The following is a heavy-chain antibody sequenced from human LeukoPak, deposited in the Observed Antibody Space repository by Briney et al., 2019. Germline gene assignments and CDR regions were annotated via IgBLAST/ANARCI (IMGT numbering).Heavy chain of an antibody. Sequence: GGSLRLSCAASGFTFDDYGMSWVRQAPGKGLEWVSGINWNGGSTGYADSVKGRFTISRDNAKNSLYLQMNSLRAEDTAVYYCARDLILGYGGNSDHFDYWGQGTLVTVSS. D-gene: IGHD4-23*01. CDR3: ARDLILGYGGNSDHFDY. CDR1: GFTFDDYG. V-gene: IGHV3-20*04. CDR2: INWNGGST. J-gene: IGHJ4*02.